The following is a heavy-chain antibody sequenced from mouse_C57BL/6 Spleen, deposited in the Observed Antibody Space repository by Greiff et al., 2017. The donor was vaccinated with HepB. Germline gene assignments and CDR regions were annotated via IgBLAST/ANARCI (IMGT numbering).Heavy chain of an antibody. CDR2: ISSGSSTI. D-gene: IGHD2-2*01. J-gene: IGHJ2*01. V-gene: IGHV5-17*01. CDR3: ARTMVTTAYYFDY. CDR1: GFTFSDYG. Sequence: EVQVVESGGGLVKPGGSLKLSCAASGFTFSDYGMHWVRQAPEKGLEWVAYISSGSSTIYYADTVKGRFTISRDNAKNTLFLQMTSLRSEDTAMYYCARTMVTTAYYFDYWGQGTTLTVSS.